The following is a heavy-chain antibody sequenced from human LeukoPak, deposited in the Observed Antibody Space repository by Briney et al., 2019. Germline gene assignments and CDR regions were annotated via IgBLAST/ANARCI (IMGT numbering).Heavy chain of an antibody. V-gene: IGHV1-69*06. D-gene: IGHD5-18*01. CDR3: ARDLYSYGYNPSSYDAFDI. CDR2: IIPIFGTA. CDR1: GYTFTSYG. Sequence: ASVKVSCKASGYTFTSYGISWVRQAPGQGLEWMGGIIPIFGTANYAQKFQGRVTITADKSTSTAYMELSSLRSEDTAVYYCARDLYSYGYNPSSYDAFDIWGQGTMVTVSS. J-gene: IGHJ3*02.